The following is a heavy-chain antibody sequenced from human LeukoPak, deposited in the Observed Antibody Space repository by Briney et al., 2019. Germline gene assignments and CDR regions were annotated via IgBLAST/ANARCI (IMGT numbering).Heavy chain of an antibody. CDR3: AKSIYYGEFDY. J-gene: IGHJ4*02. CDR2: ISGSGGST. D-gene: IGHD4-17*01. V-gene: IGHV3-23*01. Sequence: RTGGSLRLSCAASGFTFSSYAMSWVRQAPGKGLEWVSAISGSGGSTYYADSVKGRFTISRDNSKNTLYLQMNSLRAEQTAVYYCAKSIYYGEFDYWGQGTLVTVSS. CDR1: GFTFSSYA.